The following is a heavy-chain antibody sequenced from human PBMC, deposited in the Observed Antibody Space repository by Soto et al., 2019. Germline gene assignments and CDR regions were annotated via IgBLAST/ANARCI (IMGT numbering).Heavy chain of an antibody. J-gene: IGHJ4*02. CDR3: AKDNDFLGYCSGGSCFENYFDY. Sequence: HPGGSLRLSCAASGFTFSSYAMSWVRQAPGKGLEWVSAISGSGGSTYYADSVKGRFTISRDNSKNTLYLQMNSLRAEDTAVYYCAKDNDFLGYCSGGSCFENYFDYWGQGTLVTVSS. D-gene: IGHD2-15*01. V-gene: IGHV3-23*01. CDR2: ISGSGGST. CDR1: GFTFSSYA.